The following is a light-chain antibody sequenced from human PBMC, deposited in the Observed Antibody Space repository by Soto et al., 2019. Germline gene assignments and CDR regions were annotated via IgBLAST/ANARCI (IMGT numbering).Light chain of an antibody. V-gene: IGLV1-40*01. J-gene: IGLJ3*02. Sequence: QPVLTQPPSVSGAPGQRVTISCTGSHSNIGAGYDVHWYQQLPGAAPKLLIYANNNRPSGVPDRFSGSKSGTSASLAIAGLQAGDEADYYCQSFDSSLSGAVFGGGTKVTVL. CDR3: QSFDSSLSGAV. CDR1: HSNIGAGYD. CDR2: ANN.